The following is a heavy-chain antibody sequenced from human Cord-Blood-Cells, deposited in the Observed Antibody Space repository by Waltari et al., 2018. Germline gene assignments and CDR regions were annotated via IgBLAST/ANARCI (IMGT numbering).Heavy chain of an antibody. Sequence: QVQLVQSGAEVKKPGASVKVSCKVSGYTLTELSMHWVRQAPGKGFEWMGCFDPEDGETIYAKKFHGRVTMTEDTSTDTAYMELSSLRSEDTAVYYCAQSRYCSSTSCYDAFDIWGQGTMVTVSS. V-gene: IGHV1-24*01. D-gene: IGHD2-2*01. J-gene: IGHJ3*02. CDR2: FDPEDGET. CDR1: GYTLTELS. CDR3: AQSRYCSSTSCYDAFDI.